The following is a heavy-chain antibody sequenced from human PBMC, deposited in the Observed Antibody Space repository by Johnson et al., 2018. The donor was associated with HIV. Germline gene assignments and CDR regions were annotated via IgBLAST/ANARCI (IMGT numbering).Heavy chain of an antibody. V-gene: IGHV3-53*01. J-gene: IGHJ3*02. CDR3: ALNWGAEGAFDI. CDR2: IGSGDNT. Sequence: EVQLVESGGGLIQPGGSLRLSCAASGFTVSSNYMSWVRQAPGKGLEWVSGIIGSGDNTYYADSVRGRFTISRDNSKNSLYLQMNSLRAEDTAVYYCALNWGAEGAFDIWGQGTMVTVSS. D-gene: IGHD7-27*01. CDR1: GFTVSSNY.